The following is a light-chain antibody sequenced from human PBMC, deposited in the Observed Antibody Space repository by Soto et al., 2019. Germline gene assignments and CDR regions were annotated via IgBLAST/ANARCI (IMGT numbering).Light chain of an antibody. CDR3: QQYNSYSYT. J-gene: IGKJ2*01. V-gene: IGKV1-5*03. CDR2: KAS. Sequence: DIQMTQSPSTLSASVGDRVTITCRASQSISSWLAWYQQKPGKAPKLLIYKASSLESGVPSRFSGSGSGTEFTITISSLQPDDFATYYCQQYNSYSYTFGQGTKVDIK. CDR1: QSISSW.